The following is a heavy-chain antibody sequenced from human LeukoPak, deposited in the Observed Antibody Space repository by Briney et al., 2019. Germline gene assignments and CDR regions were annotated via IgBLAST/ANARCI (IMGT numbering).Heavy chain of an antibody. CDR3: ATGHCSSPSCYGLPYFDY. J-gene: IGHJ4*02. CDR1: GYTLTELS. Sequence: ASVKVSCKVSGYTLTELSMHWVRQAPGKGLGWMGGFDPEDGETIYAQKCQGRVTMTEDTSTDTAYMELSSLRSEDTAVYYCATGHCSSPSCYGLPYFDYWGQGTLVTVSS. CDR2: FDPEDGET. D-gene: IGHD2-2*01. V-gene: IGHV1-24*01.